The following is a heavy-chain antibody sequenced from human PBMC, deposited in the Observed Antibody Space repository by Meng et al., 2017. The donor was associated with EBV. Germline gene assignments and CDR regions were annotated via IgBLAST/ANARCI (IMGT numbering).Heavy chain of an antibody. Sequence: QGQVVQSGSEVKKPGASVKVSVKASGYTFTIYGISWVRQAPGQGLEWMGWISAYNGNTNYAQKLQGRVTMTTDTSTSTAYMELRSLRSDDTAVYYCARDGRLYDTPSPFDYWGQGTLVTVSS. CDR1: GYTFTIYG. J-gene: IGHJ4*02. V-gene: IGHV1-18*01. CDR2: ISAYNGNT. CDR3: ARDGRLYDTPSPFDY. D-gene: IGHD3-22*01.